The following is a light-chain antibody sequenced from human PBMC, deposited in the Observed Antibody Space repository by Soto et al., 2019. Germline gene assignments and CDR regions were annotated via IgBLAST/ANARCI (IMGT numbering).Light chain of an antibody. Sequence: EIVMTQSPATLSVSPGERATLSCRASQSITNNVAWYQQKPGQAPRLLIYGASTRATGVPARFSGSGSGTQFTLTISSLQSEDFAVYYCQQYNNWPLTFGGGTKVGIK. CDR2: GAS. J-gene: IGKJ4*01. V-gene: IGKV3-15*01. CDR3: QQYNNWPLT. CDR1: QSITNN.